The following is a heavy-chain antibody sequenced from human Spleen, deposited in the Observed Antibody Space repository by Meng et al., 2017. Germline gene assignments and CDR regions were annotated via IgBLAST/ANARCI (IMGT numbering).Heavy chain of an antibody. V-gene: IGHV4-59*01. J-gene: IGHJ3*02. CDR1: GGSISSYY. CDR3: ARVSYASRGSDAFDI. Sequence: GSLRLSCTVSGGSISSYYWSWIRQPPGKGLEWIGYIYYSGSTNYNPSLKSRVTISVDTSKNQFSLKLSSVTAADTAVYYCARVSYASRGSDAFDIWGQGTVVTVSS. D-gene: IGHD2-8*01. CDR2: IYYSGST.